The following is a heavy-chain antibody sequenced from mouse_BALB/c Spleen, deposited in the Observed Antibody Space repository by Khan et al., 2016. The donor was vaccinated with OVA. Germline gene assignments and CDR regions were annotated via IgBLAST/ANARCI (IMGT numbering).Heavy chain of an antibody. J-gene: IGHJ4*01. V-gene: IGHV2-3*01. CDR1: GFSLTSYG. Sequence: QVQLKQSGPGLVAPSQSLSITCTVSGFSLTSYGVSWVRQPPGKGLEWLGVIWGDGNTNFHSALRSRLSISKDNSKSQVFLKLNSLQTDDTATYNCAKARGYYAVDYWGQGTSVTVSS. CDR2: IWGDGNT. CDR3: AKARGYYAVDY.